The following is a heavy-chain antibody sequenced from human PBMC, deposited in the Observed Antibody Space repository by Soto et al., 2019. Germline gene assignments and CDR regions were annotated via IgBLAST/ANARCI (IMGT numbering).Heavy chain of an antibody. CDR1: GGIFSTYA. CDR3: ARDRDDYGSGNYYNRIDF. D-gene: IGHD3-10*01. V-gene: IGHV1-69*01. CDR2: IIPIFGTP. J-gene: IGHJ4*02. Sequence: QVQLVQSGAEVKKPGSSEKVSCKASGGIFSTYAISWLRQAPGQGLEWMGGIIPIFGTPNYEQRFQGRVTITADESTTTSYMELSRLKSEDTAVYYCARDRDDYGSGNYYNRIDFWGQGTLVTVSS.